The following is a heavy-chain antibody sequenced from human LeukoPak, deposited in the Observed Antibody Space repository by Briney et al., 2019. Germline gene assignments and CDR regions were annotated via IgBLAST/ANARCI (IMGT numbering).Heavy chain of an antibody. CDR3: ARALVRSGYYKEPFDY. Sequence: VASVKVSCKASGGTFSSYAISWVRQAPGQGLEWMGRIIPILGIANYAQKFQGRVTITGDKSTNTAYMELSSLRSEDTAVYYCARALVRSGYYKEPFDYWGQGTLVTVSS. CDR1: GGTFSSYA. D-gene: IGHD3-22*01. CDR2: IIPILGIA. V-gene: IGHV1-69*04. J-gene: IGHJ4*02.